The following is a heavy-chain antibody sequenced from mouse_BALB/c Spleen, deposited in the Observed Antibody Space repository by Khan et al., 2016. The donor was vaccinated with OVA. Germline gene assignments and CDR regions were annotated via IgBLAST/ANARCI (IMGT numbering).Heavy chain of an antibody. D-gene: IGHD2-1*01. V-gene: IGHV5-6-4*01. J-gene: IGHJ4*01. Sequence: EVQLVESGGGLVKPGGSLKLSCAASGFTFSSYTMSWVRQTPEQRLEWVATISSGGTYTYYVDSVEGRFTLSRDNAKNTPYLEMTSLESEDTAVYYCTRGEGYYGNPYAIDFWGQGTSVNVSS. CDR2: ISSGGTYT. CDR3: TRGEGYYGNPYAIDF. CDR1: GFTFSSYT.